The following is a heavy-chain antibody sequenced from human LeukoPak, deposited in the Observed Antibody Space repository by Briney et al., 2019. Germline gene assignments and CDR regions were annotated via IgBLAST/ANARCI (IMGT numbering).Heavy chain of an antibody. D-gene: IGHD6-19*01. V-gene: IGHV3-13*01. CDR3: VRGGIQVSGIDEIDY. J-gene: IGHJ4*02. CDR1: GFTFRSYD. CDR2: VGISGDT. Sequence: GGSLRLSCAASGFTFRSYDMHWVRQVTGKGLEWVSAVGISGDTYYAGSVKGRFTISRENAKNSLYLQMDSLTAGDTAVYYCVRGGIQVSGIDEIDYWGQGTLVTVSS.